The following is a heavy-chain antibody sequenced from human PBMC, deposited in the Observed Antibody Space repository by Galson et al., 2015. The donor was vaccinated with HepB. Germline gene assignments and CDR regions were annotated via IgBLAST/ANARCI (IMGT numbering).Heavy chain of an antibody. CDR2: IIPIFGTA. CDR1: GGTFSSYA. V-gene: IGHV1-69*13. J-gene: IGHJ6*03. Sequence: SVKVSCKASGGTFSSYAISWVRQAPGQGLEWMGGIIPIFGTANYAQKFQGRVTLTADESASTAYMELSSLRSEDTAVYYCATGRYNWNPSYYYCYLDVWGQGTTVT. D-gene: IGHD1-1*01. CDR3: ATGRYNWNPSYYYCYLDV.